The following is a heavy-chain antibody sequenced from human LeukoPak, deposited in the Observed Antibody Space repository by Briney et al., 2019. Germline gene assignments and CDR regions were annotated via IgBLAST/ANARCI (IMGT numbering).Heavy chain of an antibody. V-gene: IGHV4-30-2*01. CDR2: IHQSGST. D-gene: IGHD1-26*01. CDR3: ARGFRGGLPDAFDI. Sequence: PSETLSLTCTVSGDSISSNAYYWTWIRQPPGKGLEWIGYIHQSGSTSYSPSLKSRVTLSVDRSKNQFSLKLNSVIAADTAVYYCARGFRGGLPDAFDIWGQGTMVTVSS. J-gene: IGHJ3*02. CDR1: GDSISSNAYY.